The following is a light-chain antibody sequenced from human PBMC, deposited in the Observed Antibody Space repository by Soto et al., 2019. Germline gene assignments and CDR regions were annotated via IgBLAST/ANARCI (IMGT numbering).Light chain of an antibody. CDR3: QHYNSYSEA. J-gene: IGKJ1*01. V-gene: IGKV1-5*03. CDR1: QTISSW. Sequence: DLQMTQSPSTLSGSVGDRVTITCRASQTISSWLAWYQQKPGKAPKLLIYKASTLKSGGPSRFSGRGSGTEFPLTISSLQPDDFATYYCQHYNSYSEAFGQGTKVELK. CDR2: KAS.